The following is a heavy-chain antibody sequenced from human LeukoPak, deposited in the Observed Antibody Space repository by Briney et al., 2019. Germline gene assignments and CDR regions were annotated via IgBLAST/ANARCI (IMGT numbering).Heavy chain of an antibody. CDR1: GFPFSRYS. D-gene: IGHD3-10*01. J-gene: IGHJ4*02. Sequence: PGGSLRLSCAASGFPFSRYSMNWVRQAPGKGLEWVSAISGSGGSTYYAGSVKGRFTISRDNSKNTLYLQMNSLRAEDTAVYYCAKKLWFGEFESPYYFDYWGQGTLVTVSS. CDR3: AKKLWFGEFESPYYFDY. CDR2: ISGSGGST. V-gene: IGHV3-23*01.